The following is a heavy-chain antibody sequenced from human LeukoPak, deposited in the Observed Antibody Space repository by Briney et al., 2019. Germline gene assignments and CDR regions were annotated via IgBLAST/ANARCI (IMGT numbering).Heavy chain of an antibody. CDR1: GGSISSYY. V-gene: IGHV4-59*01. CDR3: ARSYYDSSGRFDP. D-gene: IGHD3-22*01. CDR2: IYYSGST. J-gene: IGHJ5*02. Sequence: NPAETLSLTCTVSGGSISSYYWSWIRQPPGKGLEWIGYIYYSGSTNYNPSLKSRVTISVDTSKNQFSLKLSSVTAADTAVYYCARSYYDSSGRFDPWGQGTLVTVSS.